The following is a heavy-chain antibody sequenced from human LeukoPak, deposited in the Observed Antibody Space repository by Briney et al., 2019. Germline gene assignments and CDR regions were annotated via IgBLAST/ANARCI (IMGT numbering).Heavy chain of an antibody. D-gene: IGHD3-22*01. J-gene: IGHJ3*02. CDR2: ISYDGSNK. V-gene: IGHV3-30-3*01. CDR3: ARDSSGYYFGDAFDI. CDR1: RVTFTGYA. Sequence: GGSLRLSCAASRVTFTGYAMRGGRPAPGEGVGRVSVISYDGSNKYYADSVKGRFTISRDNYKNTLYLQMNSLRAEDTAVYYCARDSSGYYFGDAFDIWGQGTMVTVSS.